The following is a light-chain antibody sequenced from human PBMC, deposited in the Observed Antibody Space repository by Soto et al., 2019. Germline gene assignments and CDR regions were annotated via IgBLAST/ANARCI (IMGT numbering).Light chain of an antibody. Sequence: EIVLTQSPATLSLSPGERATVSCRASQSVSSYLAWYQQKPGQAPRLLIYDASNRATDIPARFSGSGSGTDFTLTISSLEPEDFAVYYCQQRTNWITFGQGTRLEI. J-gene: IGKJ5*01. CDR2: DAS. V-gene: IGKV3-11*01. CDR3: QQRTNWIT. CDR1: QSVSSY.